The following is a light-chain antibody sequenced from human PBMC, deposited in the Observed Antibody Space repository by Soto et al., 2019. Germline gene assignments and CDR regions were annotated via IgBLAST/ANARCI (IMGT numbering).Light chain of an antibody. V-gene: IGLV2-14*01. CDR1: SSDVGGYNY. CDR2: DVS. Sequence: QSALTQPASVSGSPGQSITISCTGTSSDVGGYNYVSWYQQHPGKAPNLMIYDVSNRPSGVSNRFSGSKSGNTASLTISGLQAEDEADYDCSSYTSSSVVFGGGTKLTVL. J-gene: IGLJ2*01. CDR3: SSYTSSSVV.